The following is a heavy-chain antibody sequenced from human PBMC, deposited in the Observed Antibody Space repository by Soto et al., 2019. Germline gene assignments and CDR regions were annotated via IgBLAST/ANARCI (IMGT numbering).Heavy chain of an antibody. D-gene: IGHD6-6*01. J-gene: IGHJ6*02. CDR2: ISGSGGST. V-gene: IGHV3-23*01. CDR1: GFTFSSYA. CDR3: AKAGTTAARFLDSKYYYYGMDV. Sequence: GGSLRLSCAASGFTFSSYAMSWVRQAPGKGLEWVSAISGSGGSTYYADSVKGRFTISRDNSKNTLYLQMNSLRAEDTAVYYCAKAGTTAARFLDSKYYYYGMDVWGQGTTVTVSS.